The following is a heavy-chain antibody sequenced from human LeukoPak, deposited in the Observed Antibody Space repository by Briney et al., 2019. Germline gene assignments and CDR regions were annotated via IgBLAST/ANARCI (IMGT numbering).Heavy chain of an antibody. CDR1: GXTFSDYY. V-gene: IGHV3-11*05. CDR3: ARDPETWQAA. Sequence: PGGSLRLSCAASGXTFSDYYMTWIRQAPGKGLEWVSYISSSTHYTNYADSVKGRFTISRDNAKNSLYLQMNSLRAEDTAVYYCARDPETWQAAWGQGTLVTVSS. D-gene: IGHD6-25*01. CDR2: ISSSTHYT. J-gene: IGHJ4*02.